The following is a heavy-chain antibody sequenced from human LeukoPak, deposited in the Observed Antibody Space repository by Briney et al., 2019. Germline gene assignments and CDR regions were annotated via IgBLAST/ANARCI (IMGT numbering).Heavy chain of an antibody. CDR2: ISGSGGST. Sequence: GGSLRLSCAASGFTFSSYAMSWVRQAPGKGLEWVSAISGSGGSTYYADSVKGRFTISRDNSKNTLYLQMNSLRAEDTAVYYCAKLAARLFYYYYYMDVWGKGTTVTLSS. CDR1: GFTFSSYA. J-gene: IGHJ6*03. V-gene: IGHV3-23*01. CDR3: AKLAARLFYYYYYMDV. D-gene: IGHD6-6*01.